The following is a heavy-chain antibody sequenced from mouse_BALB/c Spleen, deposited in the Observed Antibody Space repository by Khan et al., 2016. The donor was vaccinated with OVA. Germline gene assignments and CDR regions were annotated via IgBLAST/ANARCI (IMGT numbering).Heavy chain of an antibody. CDR3: SSIYGSDFDY. D-gene: IGHD1-1*01. Sequence: VQLQQSGPELVKPGASVKISCKASGYSFNGYFMTWVMQSHGKSLEWIGRINPHIGETFYNQKFKGKATLTVDESSSTAHMELRSLASEDSAVFYWSSIYGSDFDYWGQGTTLTVSA. J-gene: IGHJ2*01. CDR2: INPHIGET. CDR1: GYSFNGYF. V-gene: IGHV1-20*02.